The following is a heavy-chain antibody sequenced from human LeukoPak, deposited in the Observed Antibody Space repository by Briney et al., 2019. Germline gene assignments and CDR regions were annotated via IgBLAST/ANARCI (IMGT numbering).Heavy chain of an antibody. V-gene: IGHV3-23*01. CDR1: GFTFSSYA. Sequence: SGGSLRLSCAASGFTFSSYAMSWVRQAPGKGLEWVSAISCSGGSTYYADSVKGRFTTSRDNSKNTLFLQMNSLRAEDTAVYYCAKGSHTYAREWFDPWGQGTLVTVSS. J-gene: IGHJ5*02. CDR2: ISCSGGST. D-gene: IGHD1-26*01. CDR3: AKGSHTYAREWFDP.